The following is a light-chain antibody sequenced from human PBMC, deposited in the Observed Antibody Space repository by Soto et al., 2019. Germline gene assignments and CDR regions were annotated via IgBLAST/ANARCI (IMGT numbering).Light chain of an antibody. Sequence: DIQMTPSPSTLSASVRDRVTITCRASQSISSWLAWYQQKPGKAPKLLTYKASSLESGVPSRFSGSGSGTEFTLTISSLQPDDFATYYCQQYNSYSRTFGQGAKVDIK. J-gene: IGKJ1*01. V-gene: IGKV1-5*03. CDR2: KAS. CDR1: QSISSW. CDR3: QQYNSYSRT.